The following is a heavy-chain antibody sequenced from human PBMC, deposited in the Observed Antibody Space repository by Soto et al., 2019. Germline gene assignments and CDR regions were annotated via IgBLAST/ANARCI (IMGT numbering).Heavy chain of an antibody. D-gene: IGHD1-7*01. Sequence: AGGSLRLSCQASGFNFDNYGMHWVRQAPGEGLEWVAVITYDGSNKYYADSVKGRFTISRDNSKNTLSLHLNTLKPEDTAVYHCAKDRVGGTFYTPLGFWGQGTLVTVSS. CDR1: GFNFDNYG. CDR2: ITYDGSNK. V-gene: IGHV3-30*18. J-gene: IGHJ4*02. CDR3: AKDRVGGTFYTPLGF.